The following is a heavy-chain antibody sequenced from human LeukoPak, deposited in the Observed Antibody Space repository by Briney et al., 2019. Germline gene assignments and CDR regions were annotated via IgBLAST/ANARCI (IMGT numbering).Heavy chain of an antibody. J-gene: IGHJ4*02. CDR2: IWYDGSNK. Sequence: PGGSLRLSCAASGFTFSSYGMHWVRQAPGKGLEWVAVIWYDGSNKYYADSVKGRFTISRDNSKNTLYLQMNSLRAEDTAVYYCARRARITMVQGEKINYFDYWGQGTLVTVSS. V-gene: IGHV3-33*08. CDR3: ARRARITMVQGEKINYFDY. D-gene: IGHD3-10*01. CDR1: GFTFSSYG.